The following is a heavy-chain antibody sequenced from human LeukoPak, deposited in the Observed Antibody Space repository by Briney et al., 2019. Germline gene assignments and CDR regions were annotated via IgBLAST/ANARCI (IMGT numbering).Heavy chain of an antibody. V-gene: IGHV4-34*01. D-gene: IGHD3-22*01. CDR1: GGSFGGYY. CDR3: AYYDSSGYHEDYGMDV. J-gene: IGHJ6*02. CDR2: INHSGST. Sequence: SETLSLTCAVYGGSFGGYYWSWIRQPPGKGLEWIGEINHSGSTNYNPSLKSRVTISVDTSKNQFSLKLSSVTAADTAVYYCAYYDSSGYHEDYGMDVWGQGTTVTVSS.